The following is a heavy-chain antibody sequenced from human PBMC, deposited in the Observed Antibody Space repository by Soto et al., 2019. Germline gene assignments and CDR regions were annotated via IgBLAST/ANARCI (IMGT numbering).Heavy chain of an antibody. CDR3: ARGGYSGYEIDY. CDR1: GDTFMTSG. J-gene: IGHJ4*02. D-gene: IGHD5-12*01. CDR2: ISAYNGNT. Sequence: ASVKVSCKASGDTFMTSGFTWVRQAPGQGLEWMGWISAYNGNTNYAQKLQGRVTMTTDTSTSTAYMELRSLRSDDTAVYYCARGGYSGYEIDYWGQGTLVTVSS. V-gene: IGHV1-18*01.